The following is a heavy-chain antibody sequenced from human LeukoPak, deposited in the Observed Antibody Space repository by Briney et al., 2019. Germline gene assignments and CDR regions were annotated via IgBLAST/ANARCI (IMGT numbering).Heavy chain of an antibody. CDR3: ARDIYFRSPHDAFDI. Sequence: ASVKVSCKASGYTFTGYYMHWVRQAPGQGLEWMGWINTNTGNPTYAQGFTGRFVFSLDTSVSTAYLQISSLKAEDTAVYYCARDIYFRSPHDAFDIWGQGTMVTVSS. J-gene: IGHJ3*02. D-gene: IGHD3-10*01. V-gene: IGHV7-4-1*02. CDR2: INTNTGNP. CDR1: GYTFTGYY.